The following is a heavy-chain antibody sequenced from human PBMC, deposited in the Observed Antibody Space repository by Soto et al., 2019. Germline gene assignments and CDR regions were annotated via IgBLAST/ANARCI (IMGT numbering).Heavy chain of an antibody. D-gene: IGHD3-16*02. Sequence: SETLSLTCTVSGGSISSYYWSWIRQPPGKGLEWIGYIYYSGSTNYNPSLKSRVTISVDTSKNQFSLKLSSVTAADTAVYYCARHGDMITFGGVIVIEAFFDYWGQGTLVTVSS. CDR3: ARHGDMITFGGVIVIEAFFDY. CDR1: GGSISSYY. CDR2: IYYSGST. V-gene: IGHV4-59*08. J-gene: IGHJ4*02.